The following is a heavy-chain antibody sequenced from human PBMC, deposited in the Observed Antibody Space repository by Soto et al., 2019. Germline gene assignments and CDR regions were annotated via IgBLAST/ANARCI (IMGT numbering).Heavy chain of an antibody. J-gene: IGHJ6*03. CDR2: IKQDGSEK. CDR1: GFTFSSYW. V-gene: IGHV3-7*01. D-gene: IGHD3-3*01. CDR3: ARAKIKRGLDYDFWSGLELVYMDV. Sequence: GGSLRLSCAASGFTFSSYWMSWVRQAPGKGLEWVANIKQDGSEKYYVDSVKGRFTISRDNAKNSLYLQMNSLRAEDTAVYYCARAKIKRGLDYDFWSGLELVYMDVWGKGTTVTVSS.